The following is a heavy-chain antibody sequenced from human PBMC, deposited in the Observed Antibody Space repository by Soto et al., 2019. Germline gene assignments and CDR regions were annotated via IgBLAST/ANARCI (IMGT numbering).Heavy chain of an antibody. V-gene: IGHV3-48*01. J-gene: IGHJ4*02. D-gene: IGHD3-9*01. CDR3: AQGRGLVSPHY. Sequence: GGSLGLSCAVSGFTFNKFSMNLVRQVPGKGLEWVSHISSSGSTIYYADSVKGRFTTSRDSAKNSLYLQMNSLRAEDTAVYYCAQGRGLVSPHYWGQGTLVTVSS. CDR2: ISSSGSTI. CDR1: GFTFNKFS.